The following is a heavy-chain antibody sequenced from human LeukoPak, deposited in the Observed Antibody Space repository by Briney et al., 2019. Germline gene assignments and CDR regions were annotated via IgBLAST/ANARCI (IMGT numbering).Heavy chain of an antibody. Sequence: ASVKVSCKASGYTFTGYYMHWVRQAPGQGLEWMGRINPNSGGTNYAQKFQGRVTVTRDTSISTAYMELSRLRSDDTAVYYCARARSANLVLLDYWGQGTLVTVSS. V-gene: IGHV1-2*06. CDR3: ARARSANLVLLDY. CDR1: GYTFTGYY. J-gene: IGHJ4*02. D-gene: IGHD1-14*01. CDR2: INPNSGGT.